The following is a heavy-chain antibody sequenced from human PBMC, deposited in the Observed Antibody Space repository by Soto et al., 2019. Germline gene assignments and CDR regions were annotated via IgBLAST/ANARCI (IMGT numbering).Heavy chain of an antibody. D-gene: IGHD6-6*01. CDR2: ISGSGGST. Sequence: EVQLLESGGGLVQPGGSLRLSCAASGFTFSSYAMSWVRQAPGKGLEWVSAISGSGGSTYYAGSVKGRFTLSRDNSKNTLYLQMNSLRAEDTAVYYCAKRSSAGGDFDYWGQGTLVTVSS. V-gene: IGHV3-23*01. J-gene: IGHJ4*02. CDR1: GFTFSSYA. CDR3: AKRSSAGGDFDY.